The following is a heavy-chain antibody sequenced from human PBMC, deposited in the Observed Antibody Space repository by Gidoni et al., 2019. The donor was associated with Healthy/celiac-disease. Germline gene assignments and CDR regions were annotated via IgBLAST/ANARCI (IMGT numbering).Heavy chain of an antibody. V-gene: IGHV3-30*03. D-gene: IGHD3-22*01. J-gene: IGHJ3*02. CDR3: ATMIVVVTRDAFDI. CDR2: RAYDGSNK. CDR1: GFTFSSYG. Sequence: QVQLVASGGGVVQPGRSLRLSCAASGFTFSSYGMHWVRQAPGKGLEGVAVRAYDGSNKYYADSVKGRFTISRDNSKNTLYLQMNSLRAEDTAVYYCATMIVVVTRDAFDIWGQGTMVTVSS.